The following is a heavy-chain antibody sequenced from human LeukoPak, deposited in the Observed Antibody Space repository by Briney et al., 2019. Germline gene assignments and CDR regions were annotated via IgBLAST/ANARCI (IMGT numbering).Heavy chain of an antibody. Sequence: PSETLSLTCTVSGGSISSSSYYWGWIRQPPGKGLEWIGSIYYSGSTYYNPSLKSRVTISVDTSKNQFSLKLSSVTAADTAVYYCASNVDTALDAFDIWGQGTMVTVSS. J-gene: IGHJ3*02. D-gene: IGHD5-18*01. CDR3: ASNVDTALDAFDI. CDR1: GGSISSSSYY. CDR2: IYYSGST. V-gene: IGHV4-39*01.